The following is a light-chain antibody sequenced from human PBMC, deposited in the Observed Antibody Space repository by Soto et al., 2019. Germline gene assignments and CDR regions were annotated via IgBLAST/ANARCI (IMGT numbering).Light chain of an antibody. CDR3: QQYNNWTRT. V-gene: IGKV3-15*01. Sequence: EIVMTQSPATLSVSPGERATLSCRASQSVSSNLAWYQQTPGQAPRLLIYGASTRETGIPARFSGSGAGTDFTLTISSLQSEDVAVDYCQQYNNWTRTFGQGTQVDIK. CDR2: GAS. CDR1: QSVSSN. J-gene: IGKJ1*01.